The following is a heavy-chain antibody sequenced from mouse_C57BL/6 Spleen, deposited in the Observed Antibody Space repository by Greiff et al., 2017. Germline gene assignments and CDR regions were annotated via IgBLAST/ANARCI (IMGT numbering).Heavy chain of an antibody. CDR1: GFTFSNYW. D-gene: IGHD1-1*01. CDR3: TADYYGPY. Sequence: EVKLVESGGGLVQPGGSMKLSCVASGFTFSNYWMNWVRQSPEKGLEWVAQIRLKSDNYATHYAESVKGRFTISRDDSKSSVYLQMNNLRAEDTGSYYCTADYYGPYWGQGTMVTVSA. V-gene: IGHV6-3*01. CDR2: IRLKSDNYAT. J-gene: IGHJ3*01.